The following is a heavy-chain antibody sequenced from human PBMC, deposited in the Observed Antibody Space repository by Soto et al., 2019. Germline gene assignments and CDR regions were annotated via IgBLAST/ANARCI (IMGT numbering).Heavy chain of an antibody. Sequence: KPSETLSLTCTATCDSISSRSYYWGWIRQPPGKGLEWIGSIYYSGSTYNNPSLRSRVSMSIDTSKDQFSLKLKSVTAADTALYFCARQRTSVVTQAYFDVWGQGSLVTVS. D-gene: IGHD2-21*02. CDR3: ARQRTSVVTQAYFDV. J-gene: IGHJ4*02. CDR1: CDSISSRSYY. CDR2: IYYSGST. V-gene: IGHV4-39*01.